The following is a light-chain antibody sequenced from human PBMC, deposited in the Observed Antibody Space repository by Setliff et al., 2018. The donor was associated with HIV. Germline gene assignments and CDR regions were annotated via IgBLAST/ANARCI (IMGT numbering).Light chain of an antibody. J-gene: IGLJ1*01. Sequence: QSALTQPASVSGSPGQSITIPCTGTSSDVGYYNYVAWFQQRPGKAPKLMIYDVSKWPSGASNRFSGSKSGNTASLTISGLQAEDEADYYCSSFTTSSTFVFGTGTKGTVL. CDR1: SSDVGYYNY. V-gene: IGLV2-14*03. CDR3: SSFTTSSTFV. CDR2: DVS.